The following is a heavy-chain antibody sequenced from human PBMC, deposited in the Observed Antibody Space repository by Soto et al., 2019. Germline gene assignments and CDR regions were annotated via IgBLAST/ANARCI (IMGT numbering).Heavy chain of an antibody. Sequence: TSETLSLTCTVSGGSISSSSYYWGWIRQPPGKGLEWIGSIYYSGSTYYNPSLKSRVTISVDTSKNQFSLKLSSVTAADTAVYYCARRGRYSSGWYWFDPWGQGTLVTVSS. CDR3: ARRGRYSSGWYWFDP. J-gene: IGHJ5*02. D-gene: IGHD6-19*01. CDR2: IYYSGST. V-gene: IGHV4-39*01. CDR1: GGSISSSSYY.